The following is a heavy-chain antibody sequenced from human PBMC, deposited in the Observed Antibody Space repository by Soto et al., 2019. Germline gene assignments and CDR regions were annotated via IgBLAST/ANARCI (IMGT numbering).Heavy chain of an antibody. CDR1: GGSITSDYSC. J-gene: IGHJ4*02. Sequence: QVQLQESGPGLVKPSQTLSLTCTVSGGSITSDYSCWSWIRQPPGEGLEWIGHIFDSGTTYPNPSLRRQVAITLDASTNHFSLTLSSLTAADTAVYYWARGPSGDKVHYWGQGALVTVSS. CDR2: IFDSGTT. CDR3: ARGPSGDKVHY. V-gene: IGHV4-30-4*01. D-gene: IGHD7-27*01.